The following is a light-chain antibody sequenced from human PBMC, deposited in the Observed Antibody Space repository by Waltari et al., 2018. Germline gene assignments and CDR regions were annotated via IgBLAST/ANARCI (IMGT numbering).Light chain of an antibody. CDR3: QQGNSFPLT. V-gene: IGKV1-12*01. CDR2: ATS. CDR1: QDIGRS. J-gene: IGKJ4*01. Sequence: DIQMTQSPSYVSASVGDRVTITCRASQDIGRSLAWYQHRPGQAPKLLIYATSSLQSGVPSRFSGSGSVTYFSLTISSLQPEDFATYYCQQGNSFPLTFGGGTKVAIK.